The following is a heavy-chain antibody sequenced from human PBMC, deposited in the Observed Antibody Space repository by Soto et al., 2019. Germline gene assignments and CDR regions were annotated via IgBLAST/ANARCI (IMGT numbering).Heavy chain of an antibody. CDR3: ARDISASWSSSWHTLDY. CDR1: GFTFSSYA. Sequence: QVQLVESGGGVVQPGRSLRLSCAASGFTFSSYAMHWVRQAPGKGLEWVAVISYDGSNKYYADSVKGRFTISRDNPKNTLYLQMNSLRAEDTAVYYCARDISASWSSSWHTLDYWGQGTLVTVSS. D-gene: IGHD6-13*01. V-gene: IGHV3-30-3*01. CDR2: ISYDGSNK. J-gene: IGHJ4*02.